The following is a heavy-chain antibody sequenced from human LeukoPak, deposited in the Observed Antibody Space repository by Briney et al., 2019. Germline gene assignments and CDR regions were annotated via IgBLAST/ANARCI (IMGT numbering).Heavy chain of an antibody. D-gene: IGHD4-23*01. V-gene: IGHV3-20*04. CDR2: INWNGDST. CDR3: AKRSDYGGNSNYFDF. Sequence: GGSLRLSCAASGFSFDDYGLTWVRQAPGKGLEWVSGINWNGDSTDYADSVKGRFTISRDNAKNSLYLQMNSLRAEDTAVYYCAKRSDYGGNSNYFDFWGQGTLVTVSS. J-gene: IGHJ4*02. CDR1: GFSFDDYG.